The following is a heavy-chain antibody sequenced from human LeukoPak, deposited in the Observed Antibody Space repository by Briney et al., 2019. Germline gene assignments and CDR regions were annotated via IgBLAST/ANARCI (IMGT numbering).Heavy chain of an antibody. Sequence: SVKVSCKASGGTFSSYAISWVRQAPGQGLEWMGRIIPILGIANYAQKFQGRVTITADKSTSTAYMELSSLRSEDTAVYYCARAAPIAVADYYYGMDVWGQGTTVTVSS. CDR3: ARAAPIAVADYYYGMDV. J-gene: IGHJ6*02. V-gene: IGHV1-69*04. CDR1: GGTFSSYA. D-gene: IGHD6-19*01. CDR2: IIPILGIA.